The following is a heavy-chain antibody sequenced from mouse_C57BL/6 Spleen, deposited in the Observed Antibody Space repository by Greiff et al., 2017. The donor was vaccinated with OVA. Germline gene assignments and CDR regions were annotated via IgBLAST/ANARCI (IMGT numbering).Heavy chain of an antibody. Sequence: VQLQQPGAELVRPGTSVKLSCKASGYTFTSYWMHWVKQRPGQGLEWIGVIDPSDSYTNYNQKFKGKATLTVDTSSSTAYMQLSSLTSEDSAVYYCARSGGNSFDYWGQGTTLTVSS. D-gene: IGHD4-1*01. V-gene: IGHV1-59*01. CDR1: GYTFTSYW. J-gene: IGHJ2*01. CDR2: IDPSDSYT. CDR3: ARSGGNSFDY.